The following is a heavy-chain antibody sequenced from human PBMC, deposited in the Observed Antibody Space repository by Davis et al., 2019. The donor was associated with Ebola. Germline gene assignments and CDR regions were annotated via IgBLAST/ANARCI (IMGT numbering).Heavy chain of an antibody. V-gene: IGHV1-18*01. CDR2: ISAYNGNT. CDR3: ARDYRARGLYYYYGMDV. J-gene: IGHJ6*02. D-gene: IGHD1-26*01. Sequence: ASVKVSCKASGYTFTSYGISWVRQAPGQGLEWMGWISAYNGNTNYAQKFQGRVTITADESTSTAYMELSSLRSEDTAVYYCARDYRARGLYYYYGMDVWGQGTTVTVSS. CDR1: GYTFTSYG.